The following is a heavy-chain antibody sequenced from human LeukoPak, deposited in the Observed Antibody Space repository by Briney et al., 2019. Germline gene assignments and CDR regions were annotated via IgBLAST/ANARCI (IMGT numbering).Heavy chain of an antibody. CDR1: GFTFSSYA. CDR3: AKDKYSGSYHSTPADY. CDR2: ISGSGGST. D-gene: IGHD1-26*01. V-gene: IGHV3-23*01. J-gene: IGHJ4*02. Sequence: GGSLRLSCAASGFTFSSYAMSWVRQAPGKGLEWVSAISGSGGSTYYADSVKGRFTISRDNSKNTLYLQMNSLRAEDTAVYYCAKDKYSGSYHSTPADYWGRGTLVTVSS.